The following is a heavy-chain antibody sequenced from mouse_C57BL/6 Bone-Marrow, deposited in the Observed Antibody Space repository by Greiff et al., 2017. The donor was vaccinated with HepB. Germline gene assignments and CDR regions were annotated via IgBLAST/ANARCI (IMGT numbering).Heavy chain of an antibody. CDR1: GFTFSNYW. Sequence: EVQLVESGGGLVQPGGSMKLSCVASGFTFSNYWMNWVRQSPEKGLEWVAQIRLKSDNYATHYAESVKGRFTISRDDSKSSVYLQMNNLRAEDTGIYYCTGGDLIYWFAYWGQGTLVTVSA. J-gene: IGHJ3*01. V-gene: IGHV6-3*01. CDR2: IRLKSDNYAT. CDR3: TGGDLIYWFAY.